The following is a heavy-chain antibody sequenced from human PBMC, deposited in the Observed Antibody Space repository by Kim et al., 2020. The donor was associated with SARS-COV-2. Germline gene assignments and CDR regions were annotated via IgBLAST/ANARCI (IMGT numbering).Heavy chain of an antibody. CDR3: ARLNRYCSGGSCYPYYYYMDV. V-gene: IGHV4-4*02. CDR2: IYHSGST. Sequence: SETLSLTCAVSGGSISSSNWWSWVRQPPGKGLEWIGEIYHSGSTNHNPSLKSRVTISVDKSKNQFSLKLSSVTAADTAVYYCARLNRYCSGGSCYPYYYYMDVWGKGTTVTVSS. J-gene: IGHJ6*03. CDR1: GGSISSSNW. D-gene: IGHD2-15*01.